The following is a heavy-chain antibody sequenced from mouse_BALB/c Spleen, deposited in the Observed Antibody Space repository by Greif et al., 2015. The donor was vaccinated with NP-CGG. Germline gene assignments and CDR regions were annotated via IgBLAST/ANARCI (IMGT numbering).Heavy chain of an antibody. CDR2: INPDSSTI. Sequence: EVKVEESGGGLVQPGGSLRLSCAASGFDFSRYWMSWVRQAPGKGLEWIGEINPDSSTINYTPSLKDKFIISGDNAKNTLYLQMSKVRSEDTALYYCARLGYYGSSDYWGQGTTLTVSS. D-gene: IGHD1-1*01. CDR3: ARLGYYGSSDY. J-gene: IGHJ2*01. V-gene: IGHV4-1*02. CDR1: GFDFSRYW.